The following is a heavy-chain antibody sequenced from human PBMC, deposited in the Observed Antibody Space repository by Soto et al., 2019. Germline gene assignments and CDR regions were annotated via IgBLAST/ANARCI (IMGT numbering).Heavy chain of an antibody. CDR3: ARRHSVAAVYFDY. CDR1: GDSITSGSYY. D-gene: IGHD6-19*01. Sequence: QLQLQESGPGLVKPSEPLSLTCTVSGDSITSGSYYWAWIRQPPGKGLEWIGNIYYTGYTYYNPSLKSRVTISVDASKNKFSLKLNSVTAADTAVFYCARRHSVAAVYFDYWGQGALVTVYS. V-gene: IGHV4-39*01. J-gene: IGHJ4*02. CDR2: IYYTGYT.